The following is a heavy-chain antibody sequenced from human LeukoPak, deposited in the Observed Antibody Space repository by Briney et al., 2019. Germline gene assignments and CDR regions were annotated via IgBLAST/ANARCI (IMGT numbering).Heavy chain of an antibody. CDR1: GYSFTSYW. CDR3: ASHETAMGEGSFDY. CDR2: IYPGDSDN. Sequence: GESLKFSCKASGYSFTSYWIGWVRQMPGKGLGWMGIIYPGDSDNRYSPSIQGKVTISADKSISTAHLQWSSLKASDTAMYYCASHETAMGEGSFDYWGQGTLVTVSS. J-gene: IGHJ4*02. V-gene: IGHV5-51*01. D-gene: IGHD5-18*01.